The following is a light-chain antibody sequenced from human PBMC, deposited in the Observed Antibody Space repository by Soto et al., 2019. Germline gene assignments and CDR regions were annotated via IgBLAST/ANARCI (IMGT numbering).Light chain of an antibody. V-gene: IGLV1-47*01. CDR1: SSNIGSNY. J-gene: IGLJ2*01. Sequence: QLVLTQPPSASGTPGQRVTISCSGSSSNIGSNYVYWYQQLPGTAPKLLIYRNNQRPSGVPDRFSGSQSGTAASLAISGLRSEDEADYSCAAWDDSLSGVIFAGGTKVTVL. CDR2: RNN. CDR3: AAWDDSLSGVI.